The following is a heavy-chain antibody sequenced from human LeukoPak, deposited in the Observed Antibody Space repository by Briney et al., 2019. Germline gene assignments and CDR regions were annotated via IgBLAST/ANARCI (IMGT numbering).Heavy chain of an antibody. CDR3: ARAESAGGAHYYYGLDV. D-gene: IGHD6-13*01. Sequence: PSETLSLTCTVSGDSISSYYWSWIRQPPGRGLEWLGYIYYSRSANYNPSLRSRVTISIDTSKKQFSLKLSSVTAADTAVYYCARAESAGGAHYYYGLDVWGQGTAVTVSS. CDR1: GDSISSYY. V-gene: IGHV4-59*01. J-gene: IGHJ6*02. CDR2: IYYSRSA.